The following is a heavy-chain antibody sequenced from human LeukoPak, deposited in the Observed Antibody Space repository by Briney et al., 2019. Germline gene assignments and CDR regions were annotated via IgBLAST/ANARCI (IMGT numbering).Heavy chain of an antibody. CDR1: NGSFSGYY. CDR3: ARGRGYYQPNWFDP. J-gene: IGHJ5*02. D-gene: IGHD3-22*01. Sequence: PSETLSLTCAVYNGSFSGYYWSWIRQPPGKGLEWIGVINHSGSTNYNPSLKSRVTISVDTSKNQFSLKLSSVTAADTAVYYCARGRGYYQPNWFDPGAREPWSPSPQ. V-gene: IGHV4-34*01. CDR2: INHSGST.